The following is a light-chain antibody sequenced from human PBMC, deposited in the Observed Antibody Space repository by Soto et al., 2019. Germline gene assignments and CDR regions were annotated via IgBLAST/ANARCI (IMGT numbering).Light chain of an antibody. J-gene: IGLJ1*01. CDR2: DVS. CDR1: SSDVGGYNY. CDR3: SSYTTSNTRQIV. V-gene: IGLV2-14*01. Sequence: QSALTQPASVSGFPGHSITISCTGTSSDVGGYNYVSWYQQHPGKAPKFMIYDVSNRPSGVSNRFSGSKSGNTASLTISGLQAEDEADYYCSSYTTSNTRQIVFGTGTKVTVL.